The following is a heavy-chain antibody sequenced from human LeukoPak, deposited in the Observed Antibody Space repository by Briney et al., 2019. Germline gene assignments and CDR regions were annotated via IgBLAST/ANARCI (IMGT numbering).Heavy chain of an antibody. CDR2: IYPGDSGP. J-gene: IGHJ3*01. CDR3: GMSGDRVPLQDDVFDV. Sequence: GESLKISCKVSGYSFTSYCIGWVRQMPGKGVEWMGIIYPGDSGPTYSPSFQGQVTISVDKSINTAYLQWSSLQASDAAMYYCGMSGDRVPLQDDVFDVWGQGTMVTVST. CDR1: GYSFTSYC. D-gene: IGHD1-26*01. V-gene: IGHV5-51*01.